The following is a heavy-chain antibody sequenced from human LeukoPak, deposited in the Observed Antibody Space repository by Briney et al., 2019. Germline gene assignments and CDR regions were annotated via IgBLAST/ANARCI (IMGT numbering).Heavy chain of an antibody. D-gene: IGHD6-13*01. CDR3: ASSPYSSSWTGFDY. V-gene: IGHV4-39*07. CDR1: GGSISSNSYY. J-gene: IGHJ4*02. Sequence: SETLSLTCAVSGGSISSNSYYWGWIRKPPGKGLTWIGSIYHSGSTNYDPSLKSRVTISVDKSKNQFSLKLSSVTAADTAVYYCASSPYSSSWTGFDYWGQGTLVTVSS. CDR2: IYHSGST.